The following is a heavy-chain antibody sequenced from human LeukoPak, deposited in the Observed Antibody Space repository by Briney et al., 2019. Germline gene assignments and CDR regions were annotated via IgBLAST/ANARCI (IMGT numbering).Heavy chain of an antibody. D-gene: IGHD3-22*01. V-gene: IGHV4-34*01. CDR1: GGSFSGYY. CDR3: ARDSYFYDSSGRGNDY. J-gene: IGHJ4*02. CDR2: INHSGST. Sequence: PSETLSLTCAVYGGSFSGYYWSWIRQPPGKGLEWIGEINHSGSTNYNPSLKSRVTISVDTSKNQFSLKLSSVTAADTAVYYCARDSYFYDSSGRGNDYWGQGTLVTVSS.